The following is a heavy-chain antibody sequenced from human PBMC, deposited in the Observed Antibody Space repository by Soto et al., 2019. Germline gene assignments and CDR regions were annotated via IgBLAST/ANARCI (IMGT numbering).Heavy chain of an antibody. CDR2: INHSGST. V-gene: IGHV4-34*01. Sequence: SETLSLTCAVYGGSFSGYYWSWIRQPPGKGLEWIGEINHSGSTNYNPSLKSRVTISVDTSKNQFSLKLSSVTAADTAVYYASAIYGSGSYAYNWFDPWGQGTLVTVSS. D-gene: IGHD3-10*01. J-gene: IGHJ5*02. CDR1: GGSFSGYY. CDR3: SAIYGSGSYAYNWFDP.